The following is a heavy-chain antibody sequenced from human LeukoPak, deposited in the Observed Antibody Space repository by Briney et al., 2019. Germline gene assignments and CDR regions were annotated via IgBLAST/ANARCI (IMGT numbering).Heavy chain of an antibody. CDR3: ARNWGDHFVWLHDY. D-gene: IGHD3-9*01. V-gene: IGHV3-33*01. Sequence: GGSLRLSCAASGFTFSSYGMHWVRQAPGRGLEWVAIIWYDGSNRYYADSVKGRFTISRDNSKNTMYLQMNSLRAEDTAVYYCARNWGDHFVWLHDYWGQGTLVTVSA. J-gene: IGHJ4*02. CDR1: GFTFSSYG. CDR2: IWYDGSNR.